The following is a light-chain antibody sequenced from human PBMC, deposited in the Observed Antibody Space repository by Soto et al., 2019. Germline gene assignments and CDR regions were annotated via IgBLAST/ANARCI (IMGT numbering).Light chain of an antibody. J-gene: IGLJ2*01. CDR1: SSDVGGYNY. CDR3: SSYTSSSTYVV. CDR2: DVI. Sequence: SALTQPASVSGSPGQSITISCTGTSSDVGGYNYVSWYQQHPGKAPKLMIYDVINRPSGVSNRFSGSKSGNSASLTISGLQAEDEADYYCSSYTSSSTYVVFGGGTKLTVL. V-gene: IGLV2-14*03.